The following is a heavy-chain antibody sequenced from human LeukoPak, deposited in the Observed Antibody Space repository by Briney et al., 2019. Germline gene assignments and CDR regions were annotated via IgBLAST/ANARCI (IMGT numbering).Heavy chain of an antibody. Sequence: GGSLRLSCAASGFIFRDYAMSWVRQAPGKGLEWVSAVSGGGEATYYADSVKGRFPISRDNSKNTLSLQMNSLRVEDTAVYYCAKDQRYYGGNPSYNFDYWGQGTPVTVSS. CDR3: AKDQRYYGGNPSYNFDY. J-gene: IGHJ4*02. D-gene: IGHD4-23*01. CDR1: GFIFRDYA. CDR2: VSGGGEAT. V-gene: IGHV3-23*01.